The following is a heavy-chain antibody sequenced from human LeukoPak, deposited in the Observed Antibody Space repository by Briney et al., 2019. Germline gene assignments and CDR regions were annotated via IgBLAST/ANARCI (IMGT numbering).Heavy chain of an antibody. D-gene: IGHD2-2*02. Sequence: GGSLRLSCAVSGLTVSSNYMSWVRQAPGKGLEWVAVIWYDGSNKNYADSVKGRFTISRDNSKNTLYLQMNSLRAEDTAVYYCARGKVLYAAFDYWGQGTLVTVSS. V-gene: IGHV3-33*08. CDR2: IWYDGSNK. CDR3: ARGKVLYAAFDY. J-gene: IGHJ4*02. CDR1: GLTVSSNY.